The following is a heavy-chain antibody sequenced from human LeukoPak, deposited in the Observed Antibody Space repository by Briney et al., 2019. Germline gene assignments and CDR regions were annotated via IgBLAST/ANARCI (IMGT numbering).Heavy chain of an antibody. V-gene: IGHV3-7*01. CDR3: ARGFDGANAFDL. CDR1: RFTISNYW. Sequence: GGSLGLSCVASRFTISNYWMNWVRQASGKGLEWVANINQDGSEKYHVDSVKGRFTISRDNAKNSVYLQMNSLRAEDTAVYYCARGFDGANAFDLWGQGTLVTVSS. CDR2: INQDGSEK. J-gene: IGHJ3*01.